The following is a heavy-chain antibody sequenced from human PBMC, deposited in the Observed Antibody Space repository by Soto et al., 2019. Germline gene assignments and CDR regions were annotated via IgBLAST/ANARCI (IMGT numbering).Heavy chain of an antibody. Sequence: QVQLQQCGAGLLKPSETLSLTCAVYGGSFSGYYWSWIRQPPGKGLEWIGEINHSGSTNYNPSLKRLLTISVDPSKHQYSLKLSSVTAADTAVYYCARGFYDYVWGSHGDYWGQGTLVTVSS. CDR1: GGSFSGYY. CDR3: ARGFYDYVWGSHGDY. J-gene: IGHJ4*02. D-gene: IGHD3-16*01. CDR2: INHSGST. V-gene: IGHV4-34*01.